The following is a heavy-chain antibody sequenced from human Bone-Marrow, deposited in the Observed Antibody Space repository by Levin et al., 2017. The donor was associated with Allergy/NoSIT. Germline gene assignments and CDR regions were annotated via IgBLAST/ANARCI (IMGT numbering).Heavy chain of an antibody. D-gene: IGHD6-6*01. Sequence: SQTLSLPCAVSGYSIRSGYYWGWIRQPPGKGLEWIGSIYHSGSTYYNPSLKSRVTISVDTSKNQFSLKLSSVTAADTAVYYCARDTPGVYSSSSPTLDYWGQGTLVTVSS. V-gene: IGHV4-38-2*02. J-gene: IGHJ4*02. CDR1: GYSIRSGYY. CDR3: ARDTPGVYSSSSPTLDY. CDR2: IYHSGST.